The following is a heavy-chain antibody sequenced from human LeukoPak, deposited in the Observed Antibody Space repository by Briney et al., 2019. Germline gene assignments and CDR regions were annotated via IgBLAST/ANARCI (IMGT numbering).Heavy chain of an antibody. V-gene: IGHV3-21*01. J-gene: IGHJ4*02. CDR2: ISSSSSYI. Sequence: PGGSLRLSCAASGFTFSSYSMNWVRQAPGKGLEWVSYISSSSSYIYYADSVKGRFTISRDNAKNSLYLQMNSLRAEDTAVYYCARAPGGYSGYCDYWGQGTLVTVSS. D-gene: IGHD5-12*01. CDR3: ARAPGGYSGYCDY. CDR1: GFTFSSYS.